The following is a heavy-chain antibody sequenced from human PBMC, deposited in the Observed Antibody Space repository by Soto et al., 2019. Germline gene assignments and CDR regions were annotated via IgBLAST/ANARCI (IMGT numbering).Heavy chain of an antibody. CDR2: IYYSGNT. CDR3: ARDRLMATAGTARHYFGLDV. Sequence: SEPLSLTCTVSGGSIRSGGYYWSWVRQNPRRGLEWIGNIYYSGNTYYNPSLKSRLTISVDTSKNQFSLNLSSVTAADTAVYYCARDRLMATAGTARHYFGLDVWGQGTTVTVSS. V-gene: IGHV4-31*03. CDR1: GGSIRSGGYY. J-gene: IGHJ6*02. D-gene: IGHD6-13*01.